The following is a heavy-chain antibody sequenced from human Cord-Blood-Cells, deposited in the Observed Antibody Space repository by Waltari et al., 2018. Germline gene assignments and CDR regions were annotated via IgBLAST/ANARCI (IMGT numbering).Heavy chain of an antibody. CDR2: FDPEDGET. CDR3: ATDLKEIFGVVNDAVDI. Sequence: QVQLVQSGAEVKKPGASVQDPGKVSGYTLTELSMHWVQQAPATGLEWMGGFDPEDGETIYAQKFQGRVTMTEDTSTDTAYMELSSLRSEDTAVYYCATDLKEIFGVVNDAVDIWGQGTMVTVSS. J-gene: IGHJ3*02. V-gene: IGHV1-24*01. CDR1: GYTLTELS. D-gene: IGHD3-3*01.